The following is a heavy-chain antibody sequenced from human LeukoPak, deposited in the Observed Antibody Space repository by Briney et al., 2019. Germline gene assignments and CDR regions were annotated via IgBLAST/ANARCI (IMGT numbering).Heavy chain of an antibody. V-gene: IGHV1-18*01. CDR3: ARVKGGTALTYYYYYMDV. Sequence: ASVKVSCKASGYTFTSYGISWVRQAPGQGLEWMGWISAYNGNTNYAQKLQGRVTMTTDTSTSTAYMELRSLRSDDTAVYYCARVKGGTALTYYYYYMDVWGKGTTVTVSS. J-gene: IGHJ6*03. CDR2: ISAYNGNT. D-gene: IGHD2-15*01. CDR1: GYTFTSYG.